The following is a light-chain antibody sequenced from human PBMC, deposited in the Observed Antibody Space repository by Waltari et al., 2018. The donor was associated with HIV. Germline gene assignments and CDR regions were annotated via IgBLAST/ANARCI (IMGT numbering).Light chain of an antibody. CDR1: SLRSYY. CDR3: NSRDSSGNHVL. J-gene: IGLJ2*01. V-gene: IGLV3-19*01. Sequence: QTVRITCQGNSLRSYYVSWHQEKPGLAPILVIYDNNNRPSGIPDRFSGSSSGDTASLTIPGAQAEDEADYYCNSRDSSGNHVLFGGGTKLTVL. CDR2: DNN.